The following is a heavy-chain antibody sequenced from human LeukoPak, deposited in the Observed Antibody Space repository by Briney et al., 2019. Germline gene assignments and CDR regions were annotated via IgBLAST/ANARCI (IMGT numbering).Heavy chain of an antibody. CDR2: INPNSGGT. V-gene: IGHV1-2*02. J-gene: IGHJ4*02. CDR3: ASVPYCGGDCYSAPLDY. CDR1: GYTFTGYY. D-gene: IGHD2-21*02. Sequence: ASVKVSCKASGYTFTGYYMHWVRQAPGQGLEWMGWINPNSGGTNYAQKFQGRVTMTRDTSISTAYMELSRLRSDDTAVYYCASVPYCGGDCYSAPLDYWGQGTLVTVSS.